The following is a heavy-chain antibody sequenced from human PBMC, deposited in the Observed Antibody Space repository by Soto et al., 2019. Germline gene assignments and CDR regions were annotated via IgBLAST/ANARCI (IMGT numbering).Heavy chain of an antibody. CDR2: ISGSGGST. D-gene: IGHD6-19*01. CDR3: ATVGGSGWFDAFDI. Sequence: EVQLLESGGGLVQPGGSLRLSCAASGFSFSTYALSWVRQAPGKGLDWVSVISGSGGSTDYAGSVKGRFTISRDNSKNALFLQMNSLRAEDTALYYCATVGGSGWFDAFDIWGQGTMVTVSS. CDR1: GFSFSTYA. J-gene: IGHJ3*02. V-gene: IGHV3-23*01.